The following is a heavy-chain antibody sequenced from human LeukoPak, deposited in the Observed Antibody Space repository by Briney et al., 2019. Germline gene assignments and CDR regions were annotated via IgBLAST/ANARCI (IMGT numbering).Heavy chain of an antibody. CDR2: IYYTGST. J-gene: IGHJ6*03. V-gene: IGHV4-59*11. D-gene: IGHD3-10*01. CDR1: GASISDHY. Sequence: SETLSLTCTVSGASISDHYWTWVRQPPGKRLEWIGYIYYTGSTNYNPSLKSRVAISLDTSKNQFSLDLRSVTAADTAVYYCARAGSRRPLFYMDVWAKGTTVTVSS. CDR3: ARAGSRRPLFYMDV.